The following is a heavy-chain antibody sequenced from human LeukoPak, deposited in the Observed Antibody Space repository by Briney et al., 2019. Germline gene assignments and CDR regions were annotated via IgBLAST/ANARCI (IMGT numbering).Heavy chain of an antibody. V-gene: IGHV4-59*01. D-gene: IGHD3-22*01. CDR1: SGSISSYD. CDR2: IYYNGDT. Sequence: SETLSLTCTVSSGSISSYDWSWIRQTPGKGLEWIGYIYYNGDTHYNPSLNSRLSMSVDTPNKQFSLKLSSVTAADTAVYYCARVDDSSGYYLGNWFDPWGQGTLVTVSS. CDR3: ARVDDSSGYYLGNWFDP. J-gene: IGHJ5*02.